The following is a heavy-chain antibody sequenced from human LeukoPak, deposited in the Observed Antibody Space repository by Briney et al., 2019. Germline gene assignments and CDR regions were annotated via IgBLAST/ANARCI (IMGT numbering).Heavy chain of an antibody. CDR1: GYTFITYG. J-gene: IGHJ5*02. CDR2: INTGNGDT. D-gene: IGHD6-6*01. CDR3: ARGGRIAARPRFDP. Sequence: ASVKVSCKASGYTFITYGMHWVRQAPGQGLEWMGWINTGNGDTKYSQNFQGRVTITRDTSASTAYMELSSLRSEDTAVYYCARGGRIAARPRFDPWGQGTLVTVSS. V-gene: IGHV1-3*04.